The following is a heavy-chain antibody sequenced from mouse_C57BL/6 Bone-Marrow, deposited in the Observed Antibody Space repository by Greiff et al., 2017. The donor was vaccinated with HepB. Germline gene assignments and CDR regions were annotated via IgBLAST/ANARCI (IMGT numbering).Heavy chain of an antibody. D-gene: IGHD4-1*01. CDR1: GYAFSSSW. V-gene: IGHV1-82*01. Sequence: QVHVKQSGPELVKPGASVKISCKASGYAFSSSWMNWVKQRPGKGLEWIGRIYPGDGDTNYNGKFKGKATLTADKSSSTAYMQLSSLTSEDSAVYFCASWGIFYYYAMDYWGQGTSVTVSS. J-gene: IGHJ4*01. CDR2: IYPGDGDT. CDR3: ASWGIFYYYAMDY.